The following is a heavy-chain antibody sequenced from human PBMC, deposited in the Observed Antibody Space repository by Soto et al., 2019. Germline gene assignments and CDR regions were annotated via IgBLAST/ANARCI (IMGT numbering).Heavy chain of an antibody. CDR3: ARALQAVAGRRYFDY. CDR1: GYTFTGYY. CDR2: INPNSGGT. Sequence: GASVKVSCKASGYTFTGYYMHWVRQAPGQGLEWMGWINPNSGGTDYAQKFQGWVTMTRDTSISTAYMELSRLRSDDTAGYYCARALQAVAGRRYFDYWGQGTLVTVSS. J-gene: IGHJ4*02. V-gene: IGHV1-2*04. D-gene: IGHD6-19*01.